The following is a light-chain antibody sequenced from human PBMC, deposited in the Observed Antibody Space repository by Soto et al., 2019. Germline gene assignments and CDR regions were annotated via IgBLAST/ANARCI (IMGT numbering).Light chain of an antibody. CDR3: SSYSSSPTPFV. CDR1: SSDIGPYNY. J-gene: IGLJ1*01. Sequence: QSVLTQPASVSGSPGQSITISCIGTSSDIGPYNYVSWYQQHPDKAPKLILYEVTNRPSGASDRFSGSKSGKAAFLTISGLQAEDEADYYCSSYSSSPTPFVFGTGTKLTVL. CDR2: EVT. V-gene: IGLV2-14*01.